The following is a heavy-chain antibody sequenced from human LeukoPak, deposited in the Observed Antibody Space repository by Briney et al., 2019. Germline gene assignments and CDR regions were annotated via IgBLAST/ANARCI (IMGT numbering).Heavy chain of an antibody. Sequence: SETLSLTCTVSGGSISSGASYWSWIRQHSGKGLEWIGHIYYSGTTYYNPSLKSRVTISVDTSENQFSLNLTSVTAADTAVYYCARVPNSNYWYFDLWGRGTLVTVSS. D-gene: IGHD4-23*01. CDR2: IYYSGTT. V-gene: IGHV4-31*03. CDR1: GGSISSGASY. CDR3: ARVPNSNYWYFDL. J-gene: IGHJ2*01.